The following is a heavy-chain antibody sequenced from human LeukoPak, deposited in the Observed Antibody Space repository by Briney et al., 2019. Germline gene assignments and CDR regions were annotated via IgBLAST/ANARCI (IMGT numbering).Heavy chain of an antibody. J-gene: IGHJ1*01. V-gene: IGHV3-7*03. CDR2: IKQDGSEK. D-gene: IGHD4-17*01. Sequence: GGSLRLSCAASGFIFSSYWMSWVRQAPGKGLEWVANIKQDGSEKYYVESVKGRFTISRDNAKNSLYLQMNSLRAEDTALYYCAIYGDYGTTEYFQHWGQGTLVTVSS. CDR3: AIYGDYGTTEYFQH. CDR1: GFIFSSYW.